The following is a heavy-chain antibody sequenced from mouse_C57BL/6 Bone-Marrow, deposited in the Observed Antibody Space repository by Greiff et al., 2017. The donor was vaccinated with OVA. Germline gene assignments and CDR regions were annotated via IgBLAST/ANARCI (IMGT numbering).Heavy chain of an antibody. CDR2: INPRSGNT. D-gene: IGHD2-3*01. J-gene: IGHJ2*01. V-gene: IGHV1-81*01. CDR1: GYTFTSYG. CDR3: ARESIYDGYDFDY. Sequence: QVQLQQSGAELARPGASVKLSCKASGYTFTSYGISWVKQRPGQGLEWIGEINPRSGNTYYNEKFKGKATLTADKSSSTAYMELRSLTSEDSAVYFCARESIYDGYDFDYWGQGTTLTVSS.